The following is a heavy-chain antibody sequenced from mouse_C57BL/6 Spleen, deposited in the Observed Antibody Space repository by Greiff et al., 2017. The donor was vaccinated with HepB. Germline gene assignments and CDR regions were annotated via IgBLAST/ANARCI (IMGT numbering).Heavy chain of an antibody. CDR1: GYTFTDYY. J-gene: IGHJ1*03. CDR2: INPYNGGT. Sequence: EVQLQQSGPVLVKPGASVKMSCKASGYTFTDYYMNWVKQSHGKSLEWIGVINPYNGGTSYNQKFKGKATLTVDKSSSTAYMELNSLTSEDSAVYYCARPAYYSNYDWYFDVWGTGTTVTVSS. V-gene: IGHV1-19*01. CDR3: ARPAYYSNYDWYFDV. D-gene: IGHD2-5*01.